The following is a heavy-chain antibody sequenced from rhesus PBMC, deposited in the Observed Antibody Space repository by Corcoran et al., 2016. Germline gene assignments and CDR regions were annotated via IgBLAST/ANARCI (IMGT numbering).Heavy chain of an antibody. CDR2: ICYVGSS. Sequence: VQLQESGPGLVKPSDTLSLTCAVSGYSFSSGYGWSWIRPPAGKGLDWIGYICYVGSSYSTLSFKSRVTISIDTAKNQFSLKLSSVTAADTAVYYCARSGSGRFDVWGPGVLVTVSS. CDR3: ARSGSGRFDV. J-gene: IGHJ5-1*01. D-gene: IGHD4-29*01. V-gene: IGHV4-127*01. CDR1: GYSFSSGYG.